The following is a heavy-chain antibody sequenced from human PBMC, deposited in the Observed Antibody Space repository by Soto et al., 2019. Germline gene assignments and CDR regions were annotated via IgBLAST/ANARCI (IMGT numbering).Heavy chain of an antibody. D-gene: IGHD2-15*01. Sequence: SETLSLTCTVSGASISSFYWSWIRQPPGKGLEWIGYIYYSENTIYNPSLKSRVTISVDTSKNQFSLNLSSVTAADTAVYYCAKRRGGNPDDWLDPWGQGTLVTVSS. CDR3: AKRRGGNPDDWLDP. V-gene: IGHV4-59*08. CDR2: IYYSENT. CDR1: GASISSFY. J-gene: IGHJ5*02.